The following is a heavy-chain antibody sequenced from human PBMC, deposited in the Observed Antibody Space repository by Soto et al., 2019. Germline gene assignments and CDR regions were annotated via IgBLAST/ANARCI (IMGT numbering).Heavy chain of an antibody. V-gene: IGHV3-15*01. J-gene: IGHJ6*03. Sequence: GGSLRLSCAASGFTFSNAWMSWVRQAPGKGLEWVGRIKSKTDGGTTGYAAPVKGRFTISRDDSKNTLYLQMNSLKTEDTAVYYRTTRSDDILTGALPYYSYYMDVWGKGTTVTVSS. D-gene: IGHD3-9*01. CDR1: GFTFSNAW. CDR2: IKSKTDGGTT. CDR3: TTRSDDILTGALPYYSYYMDV.